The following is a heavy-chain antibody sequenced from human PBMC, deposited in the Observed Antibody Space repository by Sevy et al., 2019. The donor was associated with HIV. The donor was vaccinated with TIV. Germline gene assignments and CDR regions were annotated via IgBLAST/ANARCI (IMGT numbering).Heavy chain of an antibody. CDR3: ARLRWDLVVVPGATPGCYFDS. V-gene: IGHV4-59*08. Sequence: SETLSLTCTVSGDSINTYYWSWIRQPPGRGLEWIGYVSHSGNTNYNPSLKSRVSMSVDTSTNQFSLKVKSVTTADTAVYYCARLRWDLVVVPGATPGCYFDSWGQGTLVTVSS. CDR1: GDSINTYY. J-gene: IGHJ4*02. CDR2: VSHSGNT. D-gene: IGHD2-2*02.